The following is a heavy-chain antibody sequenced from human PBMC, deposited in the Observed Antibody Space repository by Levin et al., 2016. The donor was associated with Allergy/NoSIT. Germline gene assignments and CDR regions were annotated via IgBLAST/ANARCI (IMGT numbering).Heavy chain of an antibody. D-gene: IGHD3-9*01. V-gene: IGHV3-48*02. J-gene: IGHJ6*02. CDR2: ISSSSSTI. Sequence: VRQMPGKGLEWVSYISSSSSTIYYADSVKGRFTISRDNAKNSLYLQMNSLRDEDTAVYYCARDYDILTGYYTADYYYYGMDVWGQGTTVTVSS. CDR3: ARDYDILTGYYTADYYYYGMDV.